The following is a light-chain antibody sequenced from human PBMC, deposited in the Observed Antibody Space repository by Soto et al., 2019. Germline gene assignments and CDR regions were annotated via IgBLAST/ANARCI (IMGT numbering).Light chain of an antibody. Sequence: QSVLTQPASVSGAPGQSITISFTGTSSVVGGYNYVSWYQQHPGKAPKLMIYDVRNRPSGVSNRFSGSKSVNTASLTISGLQAEDEADYYCSSYTTISTYVFGTGTKVTVL. CDR2: DVR. CDR1: SSVVGGYNY. CDR3: SSYTTISTYV. J-gene: IGLJ1*01. V-gene: IGLV2-14*01.